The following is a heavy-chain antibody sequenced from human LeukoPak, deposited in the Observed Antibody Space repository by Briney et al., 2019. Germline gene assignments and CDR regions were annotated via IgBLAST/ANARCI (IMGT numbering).Heavy chain of an antibody. CDR3: ARAHSGYDFAFDI. D-gene: IGHD5-12*01. CDR2: IYPGDSDT. V-gene: IGHV5-51*01. J-gene: IGHJ3*02. CDR1: GYSFTSYW. Sequence: GESLKISCKGSGYSFTSYWIGWVRQMPGKGLEWMGIIYPGDSDTKYSPSFQGQVTISDDKSITTAYLQWSSLKASDTAMYYCARAHSGYDFAFDIWGQGTMVTVSS.